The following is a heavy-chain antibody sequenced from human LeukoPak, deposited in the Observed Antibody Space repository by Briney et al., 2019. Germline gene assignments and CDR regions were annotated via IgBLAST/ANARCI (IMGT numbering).Heavy chain of an antibody. Sequence: GGSLRLSCAASGFTVSSNYMSWVRQAPGKGLEWVSVIYSGGTTYYADSVKGRFTISRDNSKNTLYLQMNSLRAEDTAVYYCARRAGGYSHPYDYWGQGILVTVSS. J-gene: IGHJ4*02. V-gene: IGHV3-53*01. CDR2: IYSGGTT. CDR1: GFTVSSNY. CDR3: ARRAGGYSHPYDY. D-gene: IGHD4-23*01.